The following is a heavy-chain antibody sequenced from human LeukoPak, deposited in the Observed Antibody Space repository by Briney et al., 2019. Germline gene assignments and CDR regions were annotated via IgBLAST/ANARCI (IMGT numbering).Heavy chain of an antibody. CDR3: ARAVVGRNWFDP. Sequence: PGGSLRLSCVASGFTFSSYWIHWVRQAPGKGLEWVSYITSSSSTMYYADSVKGRFTVSRDNAKNSLYLQMNSLRAEDTAVYYCARAVVGRNWFDPWGQGTLVTVSS. D-gene: IGHD6-13*01. J-gene: IGHJ5*02. CDR1: GFTFSSYW. CDR2: ITSSSSTM. V-gene: IGHV3-48*04.